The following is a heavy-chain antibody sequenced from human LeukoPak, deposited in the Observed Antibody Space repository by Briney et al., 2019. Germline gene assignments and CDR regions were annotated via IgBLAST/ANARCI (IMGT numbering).Heavy chain of an antibody. V-gene: IGHV1-69*06. CDR2: IIPIFGTA. J-gene: IGHJ4*02. Sequence: SVKVSCKASGGTFSSYAISWVRQAPGQGLEWMGGIIPIFGTANYAQKFQGRVTITADKSTSTAYMELSSLGSEDTAVYYCARDIGIAAAGTEFDYWGQGTLVTVSS. CDR3: ARDIGIAAAGTEFDY. D-gene: IGHD6-13*01. CDR1: GGTFSSYA.